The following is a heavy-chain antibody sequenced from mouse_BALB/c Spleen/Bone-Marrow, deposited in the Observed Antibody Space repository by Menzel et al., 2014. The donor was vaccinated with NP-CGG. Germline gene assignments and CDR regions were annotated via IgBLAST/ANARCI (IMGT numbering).Heavy chain of an antibody. CDR3: AREPHYYAMDY. V-gene: IGHV2-6-7*01. J-gene: IGHJ4*01. Sequence: VMLVESGPGLVAPSQRLSITRTVSGFSLTGYGVNWVRQPPGKGLEWLGMIWGDGSTDYNSALKSRLSISKDNSKSQVFLKMNSLQTDDTARYYCAREPHYYAMDYWGQGTSVTVSS. CDR2: IWGDGST. CDR1: GFSLTGYG. D-gene: IGHD6-1*01.